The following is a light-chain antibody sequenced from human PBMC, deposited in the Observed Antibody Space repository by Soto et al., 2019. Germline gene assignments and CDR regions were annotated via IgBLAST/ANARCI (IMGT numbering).Light chain of an antibody. V-gene: IGLV1-47*01. Sequence: QSVLTQPPSASGTPGQRVTISCSGSSSNIGSNYVYWYQQLPGTAPKLLIYKNDQRPSGVPDRFSGSKSGTSASLAISGLRSEDEADYYCAAWDDRLSSAVFGGGTKLTVL. J-gene: IGLJ2*01. CDR2: KND. CDR3: AAWDDRLSSAV. CDR1: SSNIGSNY.